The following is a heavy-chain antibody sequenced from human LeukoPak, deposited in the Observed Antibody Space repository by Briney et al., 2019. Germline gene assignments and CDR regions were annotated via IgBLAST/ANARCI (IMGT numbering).Heavy chain of an antibody. D-gene: IGHD6-6*01. CDR1: GFTVSSNY. Sequence: GGSLRLSCAASGFTVSSNYMSWVRQAPGKGLEWVSVIYSGGSTCYADSVKGRFTISRDNSKNTLYLQMNSLRAEDTAVYYCARVYSSSFPNYYYYYMDVWGKGTTVTVSS. CDR3: ARVYSSSFPNYYYYYMDV. CDR2: IYSGGST. J-gene: IGHJ6*03. V-gene: IGHV3-53*01.